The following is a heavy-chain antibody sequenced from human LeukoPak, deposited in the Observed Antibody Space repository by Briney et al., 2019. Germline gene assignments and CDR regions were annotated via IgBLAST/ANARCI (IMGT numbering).Heavy chain of an antibody. CDR1: GFSLAGYD. CDR2: TRGAG. Sequence: GGSPRLSCAASGFSLAGYDMHWARQAPDKGLEWVAFTRGAGYCAESVKGRFTISIDSSKNTLYLHMNSLRAEDTAIYYCAKDGQLAYWGQGTQVTVSS. CDR3: AKDGQLAY. D-gene: IGHD6-13*01. V-gene: IGHV3-30*02. J-gene: IGHJ4*02.